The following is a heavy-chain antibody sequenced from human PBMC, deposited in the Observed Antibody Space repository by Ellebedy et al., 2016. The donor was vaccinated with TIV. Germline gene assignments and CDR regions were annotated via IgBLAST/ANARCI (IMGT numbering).Heavy chain of an antibody. D-gene: IGHD2-2*01. Sequence: SVKVSCXASGGTLSNFAISWVRQAPGQGLEWMGGIIPIFGTTNSAQNFQGRVTITADESASTAYMELSSLRSEDTAVYYCATSEIVIVPAASQYYYYAMDVWGQGTTVTVSS. J-gene: IGHJ6*02. CDR3: ATSEIVIVPAASQYYYYAMDV. CDR2: IIPIFGTT. CDR1: GGTLSNFA. V-gene: IGHV1-69*13.